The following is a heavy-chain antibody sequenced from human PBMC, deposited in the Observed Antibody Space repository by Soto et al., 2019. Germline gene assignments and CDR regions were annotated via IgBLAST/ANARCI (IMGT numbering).Heavy chain of an antibody. CDR2: ISYDGNNK. D-gene: IGHD3-22*01. V-gene: IGHV3-30*18. CDR1: GFTFSSYG. Sequence: GGSLRLSCAASGFTFSSYGMHWVRQAPGKGLEWVTVISYDGNNKCYADSVKGRFTISRDNSKNTLYLQMNSLRAEDTAVYYCAKTTYYYDSSGYSPGPFDFWGQGTLVTVSS. J-gene: IGHJ4*02. CDR3: AKTTYYYDSSGYSPGPFDF.